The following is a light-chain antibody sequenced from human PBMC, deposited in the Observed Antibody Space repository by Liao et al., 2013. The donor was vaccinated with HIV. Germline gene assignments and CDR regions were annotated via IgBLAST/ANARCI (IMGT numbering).Light chain of an antibody. CDR3: QAWDFNTNYV. Sequence: DELTQPPSVSVSPGQTASITCSGDKLGNKYSFWYQQKPGQSPVLVIYQNTKRPSGIPERFSGSNSGNTATLTISGTQAIDEADYFCQAWDFNTNYVFGAGTKVSVL. CDR2: QNT. J-gene: IGLJ1*01. V-gene: IGLV3-1*01. CDR1: KLGNKY.